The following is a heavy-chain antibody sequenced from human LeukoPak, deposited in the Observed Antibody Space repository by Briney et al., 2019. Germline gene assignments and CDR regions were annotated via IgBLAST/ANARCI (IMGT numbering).Heavy chain of an antibody. D-gene: IGHD3-16*01. V-gene: IGHV3-23*01. J-gene: IGHJ6*03. CDR3: AKLGGQEVYNYYVGV. CDR1: GFTFSSYA. CDR2: IIDSGDIT. Sequence: GGSLRLSCEASGFTFSSYAMSWFRQAPGKGLEWVSGIIDSGDITYYANSVKGRFTISRDNSENTLYLQMNSLRAEDTAVYYCAKLGGQEVYNYYVGVWGKGTTVAVSS.